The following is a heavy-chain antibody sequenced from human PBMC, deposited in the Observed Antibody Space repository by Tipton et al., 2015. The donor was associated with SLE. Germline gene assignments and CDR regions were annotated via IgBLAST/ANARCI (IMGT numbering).Heavy chain of an antibody. D-gene: IGHD6-19*01. Sequence: TLSLTCTVSGGSISSYYFSWFRQPPGKELVWFGYIDYSGSTTYNPSLKSRVTISVDTSKNQFSLKLSSVTAADTAVYYCARHVYQGSGWYFKLWSRGTLVTV. CDR3: ARHVYQGSGWYFKL. CDR1: GGSISSYY. CDR2: IDYSGST. V-gene: IGHV4-59*08. J-gene: IGHJ2*01.